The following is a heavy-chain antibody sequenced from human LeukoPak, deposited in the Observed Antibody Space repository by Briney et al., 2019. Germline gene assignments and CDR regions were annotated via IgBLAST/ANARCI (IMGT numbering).Heavy chain of an antibody. CDR2: ISGSGGST. D-gene: IGHD6-19*01. J-gene: IGHJ5*02. V-gene: IGHV3-23*01. CDR3: AKGPVARPTYNWFDP. Sequence: GSLRLSCAVSGFTFSSYAMSWVRQAPGKGLEWVSAISGSGGSTYYADSVKGRFTISRDNSKNTLYLQMNSLRAEDTAVYYCAKGPVARPTYNWFDPWGQGTLVTVSS. CDR1: GFTFSSYA.